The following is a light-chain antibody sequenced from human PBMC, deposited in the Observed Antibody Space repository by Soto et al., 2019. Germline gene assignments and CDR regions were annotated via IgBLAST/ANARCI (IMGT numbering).Light chain of an antibody. V-gene: IGLV1-47*01. CDR2: RNN. CDR3: AAWHDSLSGWV. J-gene: IGLJ3*02. CDR1: SSNIGSNY. Sequence: QSVLTQPPSASGTPGQRVTISCSGSSSNIGSNYVYWYQQLPGTAPKLLIYRNNQRPSGVPDRFSGSKSGTSASLANSGLRSEDEAYHYCAAWHDSLSGWVFGGGTKVTVL.